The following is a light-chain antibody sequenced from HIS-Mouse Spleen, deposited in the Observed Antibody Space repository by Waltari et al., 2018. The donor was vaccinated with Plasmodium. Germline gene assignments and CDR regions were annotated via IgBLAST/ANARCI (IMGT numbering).Light chain of an antibody. CDR1: QIVSSY. Sequence: EIVLTQSPATLSLSPGERATLSCRASQIVSSYLAWYQQKPGQAPRLLIYDASNRATGIPARFSGSGSGTDFTLTISSLEPEDFAVYYCQQRSNWPRVLTFGGGTKVEIK. V-gene: IGKV3-11*01. J-gene: IGKJ4*01. CDR3: QQRSNWPRVLT. CDR2: DAS.